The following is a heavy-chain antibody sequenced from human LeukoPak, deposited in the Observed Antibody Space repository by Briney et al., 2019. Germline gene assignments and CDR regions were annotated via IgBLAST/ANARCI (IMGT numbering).Heavy chain of an antibody. CDR3: AREPTDVDTAMAFDY. D-gene: IGHD5-18*01. J-gene: IGHJ4*02. Sequence: PGGSLRLSCAASGFTFSSYSMNWVRQAPGKGLEWVSYISSSSSTIYYADSVKGRFTISRDNAKNSLYLQMNSLRAEDTAVYYCAREPTDVDTAMAFDYWGQGTLVTASS. CDR1: GFTFSSYS. CDR2: ISSSSSTI. V-gene: IGHV3-48*01.